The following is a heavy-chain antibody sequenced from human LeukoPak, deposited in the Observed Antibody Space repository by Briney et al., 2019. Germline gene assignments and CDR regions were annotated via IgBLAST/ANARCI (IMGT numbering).Heavy chain of an antibody. V-gene: IGHV3-48*02. Sequence: GGSLRLSCAASGFXFTSYVINWVRQPPGKGLEWISYIGTRGTTMYYADSVKGRFTISRDNAKNSLYLQMNSLRDEDTAIYYCARGRGSSWGQGTLVTVSS. CDR2: IGTRGTTM. J-gene: IGHJ5*02. CDR3: ARGRGSS. CDR1: GFXFTSYV. D-gene: IGHD2-21*01.